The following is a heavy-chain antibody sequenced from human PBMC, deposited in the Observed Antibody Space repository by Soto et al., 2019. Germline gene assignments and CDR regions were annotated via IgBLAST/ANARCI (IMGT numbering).Heavy chain of an antibody. CDR2: ISWNSGSI. V-gene: IGHV3-9*01. CDR3: AKDTVVAATEYYFDY. D-gene: IGHD2-15*01. CDR1: GFTFDDYA. J-gene: IGHJ4*02. Sequence: VQLVESGGGLVQPGRSLRLSCAASGFTFDDYAMHWVRQAPGKGLEWVSGISWNSGSIGYADSVKGRFTISRDNAKNSLYLQMNSLRAEDTALYYCAKDTVVAATEYYFDYWGQGTLVTVSS.